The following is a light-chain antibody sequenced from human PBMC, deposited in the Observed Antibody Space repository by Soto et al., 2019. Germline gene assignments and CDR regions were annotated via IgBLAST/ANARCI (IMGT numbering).Light chain of an antibody. J-gene: IGKJ1*01. CDR3: QPYNSYSRT. V-gene: IGKV1-5*03. Sequence: DIQMTPSPSTLSASVGDRVTLTFRASQSIDSWLAWYQHKPGKAPKLLIFKASTLETGVPSRFSGSGSETEFTLTISSLQPDDSATYYCQPYNSYSRTFGQGTKVDIK. CDR2: KAS. CDR1: QSIDSW.